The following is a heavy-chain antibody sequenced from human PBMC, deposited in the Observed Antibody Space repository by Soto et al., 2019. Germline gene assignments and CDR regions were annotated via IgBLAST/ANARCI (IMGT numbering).Heavy chain of an antibody. D-gene: IGHD5-12*01. Sequence: PGESLKISCKGSGYSFTSYWIGWVRQMPGKGLEWMGIIYPGDSDTRYSPSFQGQVTISADKSISTAYLQWSSLKTSDTAMYYCARSEWLRNYYYGMDVWGQGTTVTV. V-gene: IGHV5-51*01. J-gene: IGHJ6*02. CDR3: ARSEWLRNYYYGMDV. CDR2: IYPGDSDT. CDR1: GYSFTSYW.